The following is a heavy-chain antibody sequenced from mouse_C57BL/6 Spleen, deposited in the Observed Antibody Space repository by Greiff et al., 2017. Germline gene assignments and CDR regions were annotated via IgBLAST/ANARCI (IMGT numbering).Heavy chain of an antibody. V-gene: IGHV14-4*01. D-gene: IGHD1-1*01. CDR1: GFNIKDDY. Sequence: VQLQQSGAELVRPGASVTLSCTASGFNIKDDYMHWVKQRPEQGLEWIGWIDPENGDTEYASKFQGKATITADTSSNTAYLQLSSLTSEDTAVYYCTSYYGSSYGAMDYWGQGTSVTVSS. CDR3: TSYYGSSYGAMDY. J-gene: IGHJ4*01. CDR2: IDPENGDT.